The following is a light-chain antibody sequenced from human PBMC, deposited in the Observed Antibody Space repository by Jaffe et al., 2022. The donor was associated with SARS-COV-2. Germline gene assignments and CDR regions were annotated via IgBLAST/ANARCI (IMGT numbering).Light chain of an antibody. CDR2: GDT. J-gene: IGLJ1*01. CDR3: QSYDSSLSRYV. CDR1: RSNIGAVYD. Sequence: QSVLTQPPSVSGAPGQRVTISCTGSRSNIGAVYDVHWYRQLPGEAPRLLIYGDTNRPSGVPDRFSASRSGTSVSLAISGLQAEDEAEYYCQSYDSSLSRYVFGSGTKVTVL. V-gene: IGLV1-40*01.